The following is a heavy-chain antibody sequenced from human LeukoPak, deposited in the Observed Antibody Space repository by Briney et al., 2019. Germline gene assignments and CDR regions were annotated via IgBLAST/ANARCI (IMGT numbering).Heavy chain of an antibody. J-gene: IGHJ5*02. CDR2: IIPIFGTA. V-gene: IGHV1-69*13. D-gene: IGHD3-22*01. Sequence: ASVKASCKASGGTFSSYAISWVRQAPGQGLEWMGGIIPIFGTANYAQKFQGRVTITADESTSTAYMELSSLRSEDTAVYYCARTYYYDSSGNWFDPWGQGTLVTVSS. CDR3: ARTYYYDSSGNWFDP. CDR1: GGTFSSYA.